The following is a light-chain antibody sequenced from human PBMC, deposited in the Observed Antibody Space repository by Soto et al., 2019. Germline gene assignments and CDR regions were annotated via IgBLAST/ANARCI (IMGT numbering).Light chain of an antibody. CDR1: QTLRNN. CDR2: AAS. J-gene: IGKJ2*01. CDR3: HQYNNSPPDT. Sequence: EIVMTQSPATLSVSPGETATLSCRASQTLRNNLAWYQQKPGQAPRLLIYAASTRATGIPARFSGSGSGTELTLTISNLQSEDFAVYFCHQYNNSPPDTFGQGTKLEIK. V-gene: IGKV3-15*01.